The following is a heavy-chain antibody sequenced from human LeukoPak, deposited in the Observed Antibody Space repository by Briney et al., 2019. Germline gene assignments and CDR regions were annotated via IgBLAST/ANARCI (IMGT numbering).Heavy chain of an antibody. V-gene: IGHV4-30-2*01. Sequence: PSQTLSLTCAVSGGSISSGGYSWSWIRQPPGKGLEWIGYIYHSGSTYYNPSLKSRVTISVDRSKNQFSLKLSSVTAADTAVYYCARSPYCSSTSCYFDYWGQGTLVTVSS. D-gene: IGHD2-2*01. CDR3: ARSPYCSSTSCYFDY. J-gene: IGHJ4*02. CDR1: GGSISSGGYS. CDR2: IYHSGST.